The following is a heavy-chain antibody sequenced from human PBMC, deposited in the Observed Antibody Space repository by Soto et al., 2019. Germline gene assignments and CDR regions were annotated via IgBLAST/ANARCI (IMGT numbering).Heavy chain of an antibody. D-gene: IGHD4-4*01. CDR1: GFTFSSYG. CDR3: AREVTDGYSFYGMDV. Sequence: GGSLRLSCAASGFTFSSYGMHWVRQAPGKGLEWVAVIWYDGSNKYYADSVKGRFTISRDNSKNTLYLQMNSLRAEDTAVYYCAREVTDGYSFYGMDVWGQGTTVTVSS. J-gene: IGHJ6*02. V-gene: IGHV3-33*01. CDR2: IWYDGSNK.